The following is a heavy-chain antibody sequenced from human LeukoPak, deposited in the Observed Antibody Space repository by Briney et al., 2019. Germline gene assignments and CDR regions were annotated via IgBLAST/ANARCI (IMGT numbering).Heavy chain of an antibody. CDR1: GFTFSSHG. CDR3: ARDRAAARMDV. D-gene: IGHD6-13*01. V-gene: IGHV3-33*01. Sequence: GGALRLSCAASGFTFSSHGMHWVRQAPGKGLEWVAIIWYDGSNKYSAESVKGRFTISRDNSKNPLYLQMNSLRAEDTAVYYCARDRAAARMDVWGKGTTVTVSS. CDR2: IWYDGSNK. J-gene: IGHJ6*04.